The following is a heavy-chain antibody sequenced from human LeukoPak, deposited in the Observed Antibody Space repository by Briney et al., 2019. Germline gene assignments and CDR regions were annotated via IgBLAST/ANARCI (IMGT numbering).Heavy chain of an antibody. CDR3: ASDVGDTALFGY. J-gene: IGHJ4*02. V-gene: IGHV1-69*13. CDR1: GGTFSSYA. D-gene: IGHD5-18*01. Sequence: SVKVSCKASGGTFSSYAISWVRQAPGQGLEWMGGIIPIFGTANYAQKFQGRVTITADESTSTAYMELSSLRSEDMAVYYCASDVGDTALFGYWGQGTLVAVSS. CDR2: IIPIFGTA.